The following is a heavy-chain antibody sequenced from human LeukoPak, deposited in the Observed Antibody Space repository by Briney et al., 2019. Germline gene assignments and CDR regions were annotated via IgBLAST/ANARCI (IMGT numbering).Heavy chain of an antibody. J-gene: IGHJ4*02. CDR3: AKIRDGYKLPIFDY. CDR1: GFTFSSYA. V-gene: IGHV3-23*01. CDR2: ISGSGGST. D-gene: IGHD5-24*01. Sequence: PGGSLRLSGAASGFTFSSYAMSWVRQAPGKGLEWVSAISGSGGSTYYADSVKGRFTISRDNSKNTLYLQMNSLRAEDTAVYYCAKIRDGYKLPIFDYWGQGTLVTVSS.